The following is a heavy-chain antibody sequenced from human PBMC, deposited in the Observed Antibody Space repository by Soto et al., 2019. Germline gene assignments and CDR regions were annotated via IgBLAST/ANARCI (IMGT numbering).Heavy chain of an antibody. CDR1: VYSFAGYW. D-gene: IGHD3-3*01. CDR3: PXGRPSFPITTFGVVPFRWVDT. J-gene: IGHJ5*01. V-gene: IGHV5-10-1*01. Sequence: PGESLQISCKGSVYSFAGYWITWVRQKPGKGLEWMGRIDPSDSQTYYSPSFRGHVTISATKSITTVFLQWSSLRASDTAVYYCPXGRPSFPITTFGVVPFRWVDTWGHGTLVTVSS. CDR2: IDPSDSQT.